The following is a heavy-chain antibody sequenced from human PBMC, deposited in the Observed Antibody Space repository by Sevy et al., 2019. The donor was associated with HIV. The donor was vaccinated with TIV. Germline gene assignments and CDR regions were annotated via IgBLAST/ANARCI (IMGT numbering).Heavy chain of an antibody. CDR2: IKSKPNGGTT. Sequence: GGSLRLSCAASGFTFTNAWMTWVRRAPGKGLEWVGRIKSKPNGGTTDYAAPVEGRFTISRDDSNMIRYLQMNSLKTEDTAVYFCATDAKMAYSDSAGYHLDFWGQGTLVTVSS. J-gene: IGHJ4*02. CDR3: ATDAKMAYSDSAGYHLDF. D-gene: IGHD3-9*01. CDR1: GFTFTNAW. V-gene: IGHV3-15*01.